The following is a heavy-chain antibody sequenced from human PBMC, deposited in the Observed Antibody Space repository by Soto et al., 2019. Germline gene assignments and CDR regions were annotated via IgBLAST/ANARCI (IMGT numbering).Heavy chain of an antibody. J-gene: IGHJ4*02. CDR3: AREDSNRYYFDY. V-gene: IGHV4-30-4*01. CDR1: GGSISSGDYY. D-gene: IGHD3-22*01. CDR2: IYYSGST. Sequence: PSETLSLTCTVSGGSISSGDYYWSWIRQPPGKGLEWIGYIYYSGSTYYNPSLKSRVTISVDTSKNQFSLKLSSVTAADTAVYYCAREDSNRYYFDYWGQGTLVTV.